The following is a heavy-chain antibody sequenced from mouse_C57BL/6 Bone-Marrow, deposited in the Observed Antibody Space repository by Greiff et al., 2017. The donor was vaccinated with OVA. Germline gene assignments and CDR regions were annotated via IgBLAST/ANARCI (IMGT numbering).Heavy chain of an antibody. V-gene: IGHV14-3*01. CDR3: ARWTYGSSWYFDV. J-gene: IGHJ1*03. D-gene: IGHD1-1*01. CDR1: GFNITNTY. CDR2: IDPANGNT. Sequence: EVQLQQSVAELVRPGASVKLSCTASGFNITNTYMHWVKQRPEQGLEWIGRIDPANGNTNYAPKFQGKATITAYTSSNTAYLQLSSLTSEDTAIYYCARWTYGSSWYFDVWCTGTTVTVSS.